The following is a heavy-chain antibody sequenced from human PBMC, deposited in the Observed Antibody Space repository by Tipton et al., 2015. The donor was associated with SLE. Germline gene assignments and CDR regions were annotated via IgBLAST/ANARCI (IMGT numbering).Heavy chain of an antibody. Sequence: SLRLSCAASGFTFSSYGMHWVRQAPGKGLEWVAFIRYDGSNKYYADSVKGRFTISRDNSKNTLYLQMNSLRAEDTAVYYCVRLAAAGTSWFDPWGQGTLVTVSS. V-gene: IGHV3-30*02. D-gene: IGHD6-13*01. CDR2: IRYDGSNK. J-gene: IGHJ5*02. CDR3: VRLAAAGTSWFDP. CDR1: GFTFSSYG.